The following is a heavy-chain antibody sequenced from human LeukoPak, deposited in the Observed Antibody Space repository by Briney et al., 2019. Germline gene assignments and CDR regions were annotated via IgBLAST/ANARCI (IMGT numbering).Heavy chain of an antibody. CDR1: GFTFSSYV. CDR3: TRDRYSGYDYYYYYGMDV. V-gene: IGHV3-49*04. D-gene: IGHD5-12*01. CDR2: IRSKAYGGTT. J-gene: IGHJ6*02. Sequence: PGGSLRLSCAASGFTFSSYVMSWVRQAPGKGLEWVGFIRSKAYGGTTEYAASVKGRFTISRDDSKSIAYLQMNSLKTEDTAVYYCTRDRYSGYDYYYYYGMDVWGQGTTVTVSS.